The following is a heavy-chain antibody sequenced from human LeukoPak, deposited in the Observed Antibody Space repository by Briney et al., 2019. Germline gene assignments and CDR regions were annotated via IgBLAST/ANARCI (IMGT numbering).Heavy chain of an antibody. D-gene: IGHD6-13*01. J-gene: IGHJ3*01. Sequence: ASVKLSCKASGYTFTSYAMHWVRQARGQRLECMGWINAGNGNTKYSQEFEGRVTITGDTSASTAYMELSSLRSEDMAVYYCARAHSSSWYSGPFDFWGQATKVTASS. CDR3: ARAHSSSWYSGPFDF. CDR2: INAGNGNT. CDR1: GYTFTSYA. V-gene: IGHV1-3*03.